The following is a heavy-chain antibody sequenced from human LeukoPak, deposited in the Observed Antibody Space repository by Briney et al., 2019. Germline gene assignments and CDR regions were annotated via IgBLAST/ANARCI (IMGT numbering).Heavy chain of an antibody. J-gene: IGHJ4*02. CDR2: ISGDGGST. CDR1: GFTFDDYA. V-gene: IGHV3-43*02. CDR3: AKASGTMIVVAGDYFDY. D-gene: IGHD3-22*01. Sequence: PGGSLRLSCAASGFTFDDYAMHWVRQAPGKGLEWVSLISGDGGSTNYADSVKGRFTISRDNSKNSLYLQMNSLRTEDTALYYCAKASGTMIVVAGDYFDYWGQGTLVTVSS.